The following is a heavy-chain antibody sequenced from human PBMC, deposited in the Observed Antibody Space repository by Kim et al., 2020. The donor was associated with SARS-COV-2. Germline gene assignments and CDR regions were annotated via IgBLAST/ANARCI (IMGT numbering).Heavy chain of an antibody. J-gene: IGHJ6*03. D-gene: IGHD2-2*01. CDR1: GGSLSGYY. CDR2: ITHTGNI. CDR3: SGGRAVVPSTMRANYYYYIPRDV. Sequence: SETLSLSCGVSGGSLSGYYLTWIRQSPGKGLEWIGAITHTGNINYNPSPKSRVAISTDSSKNQFSLMVHFVTAADTAIYFCSGGRAVVPSTMRANYYYYIPRDVWGIGTTVTVSS. V-gene: IGHV4-34*01.